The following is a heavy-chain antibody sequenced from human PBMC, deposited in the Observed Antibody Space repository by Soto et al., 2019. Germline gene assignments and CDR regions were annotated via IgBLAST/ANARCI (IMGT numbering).Heavy chain of an antibody. CDR2: IYYSGST. D-gene: IGHD4-17*01. CDR1: GGSISSYY. CDR3: ARRYGDSFDY. V-gene: IGHV4-59*01. Sequence: PSETLSLTCTVSGGSISSYYWSWIRQPPGKGLEWIGYIYYSGSTNYNPSLKGRVTISVDTSKNQFSLKLSSVTAADTAVYYCARRYGDSFDYWGQGTLVTVSS. J-gene: IGHJ4*02.